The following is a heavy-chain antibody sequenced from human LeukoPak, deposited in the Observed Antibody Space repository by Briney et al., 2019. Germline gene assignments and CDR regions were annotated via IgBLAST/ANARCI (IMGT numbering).Heavy chain of an antibody. CDR2: IRYDGNNK. V-gene: IGHV3-30*02. CDR1: GFTLSNYG. CDR3: ARDVSSSWYVVTYYYYGMDV. J-gene: IGHJ6*02. D-gene: IGHD6-13*01. Sequence: GGSLRLSCVVTGFTLSNYGMHWVRQAPGKGLEWVAFIRYDGNNKYYADSVKGRFTISRDNSKNTLYLQMNSLRAEDTAVYYCARDVSSSWYVVTYYYYGMDVWGQGTTVTVSS.